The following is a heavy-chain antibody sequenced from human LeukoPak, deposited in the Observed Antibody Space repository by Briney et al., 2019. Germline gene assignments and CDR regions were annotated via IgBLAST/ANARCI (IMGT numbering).Heavy chain of an antibody. Sequence: PGGSLRLSCAASGFTFSSYAMHWVRQAPGKGLEWVAVISYDGSNKYYADSVKGRFTISRDNSKNTLYLQMNSLRAEDTAVYYCARSGIAAAGTGSIFFYWGQGTLVTVSS. CDR2: ISYDGSNK. CDR3: ARSGIAAAGTGSIFFY. D-gene: IGHD6-13*01. V-gene: IGHV3-30*04. J-gene: IGHJ4*02. CDR1: GFTFSSYA.